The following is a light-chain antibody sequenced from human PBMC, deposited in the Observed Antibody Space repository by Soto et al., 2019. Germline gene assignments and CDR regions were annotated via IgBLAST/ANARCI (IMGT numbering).Light chain of an antibody. J-gene: IGKJ1*01. CDR3: QLYNSYSLT. CDR1: QSISSW. CDR2: DAS. Sequence: DIQMTQSPSTLSASVGDRVTITCRASQSISSWLAWYQQKPGKAPKLLIYDASSLESGVPSRFSGSGSGTEFTLSISSMQTADFATYYCQLYNSYSLTFGQGTKVETK. V-gene: IGKV1-5*01.